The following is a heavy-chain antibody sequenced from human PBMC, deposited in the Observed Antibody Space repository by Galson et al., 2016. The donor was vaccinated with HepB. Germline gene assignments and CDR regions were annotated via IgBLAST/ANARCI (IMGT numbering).Heavy chain of an antibody. CDR3: AGAFDY. V-gene: IGHV3-30*03. CDR1: GFTFNSYG. Sequence: SLRLSCAASGFTFNSYGMHWVRQAPGKGLDWVAVISHDGTTTYSADSVKGRFTISRDNSKHTLYLQMTSLRPEDTAIYYCAGAFDYWGQGILVTVSS. CDR2: ISHDGTTT. J-gene: IGHJ4*02.